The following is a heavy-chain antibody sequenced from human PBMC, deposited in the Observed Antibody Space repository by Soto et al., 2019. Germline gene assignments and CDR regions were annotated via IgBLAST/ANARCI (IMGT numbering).Heavy chain of an antibody. CDR3: ARVRYGGIVVDS. CDR1: GGSISSSSYY. CDR2: IYYSGST. D-gene: IGHD2-15*01. Sequence: SETLSLTCTVSGGSISSSSYYWGWIRQPPGKGLEWIGSIYYSGSTYYNPSLKSRVTISVDTSKNQFSLKLSSVTAADTAVYYCARVRYGGIVVDSWGRGALVTVSS. V-gene: IGHV4-39*01. J-gene: IGHJ4*02.